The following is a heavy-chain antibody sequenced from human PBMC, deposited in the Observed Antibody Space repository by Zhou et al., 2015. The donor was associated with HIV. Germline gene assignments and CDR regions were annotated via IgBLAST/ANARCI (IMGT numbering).Heavy chain of an antibody. D-gene: IGHD7-27*01. Sequence: QVQLVQSGAEVKKPGSSVKVSCKASGGTFSSYAISWVRQAPGQGLEWMGGIIPMFGTTSYAQKFQGRVTITAYESTSTASMELSSLRSDDTAAYYCAREGWGSWYFDLWGRGTLVSVSS. CDR3: AREGWGSWYFDL. CDR1: GGTFSSYA. CDR2: IIPMFGTT. V-gene: IGHV1-69*12. J-gene: IGHJ2*01.